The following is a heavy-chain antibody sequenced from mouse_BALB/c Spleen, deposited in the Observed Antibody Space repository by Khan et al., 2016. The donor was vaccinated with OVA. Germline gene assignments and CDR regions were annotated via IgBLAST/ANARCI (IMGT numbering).Heavy chain of an antibody. CDR2: INYSGNT. V-gene: IGHV3-2*02. D-gene: IGHD2-4*01. Sequence: EVQLQESGPGLVKPSQSLSLTCTVTGYSITSEYAWNWIRHFPGNKLEWMGYINYSGNTRYNPSLKSRISITRDTSKNQFFLQLNSVTTEDTATYYCTRKVYDDYDPFPYWGHGTLVTVSA. CDR1: GYSITSEYA. J-gene: IGHJ3*01. CDR3: TRKVYDDYDPFPY.